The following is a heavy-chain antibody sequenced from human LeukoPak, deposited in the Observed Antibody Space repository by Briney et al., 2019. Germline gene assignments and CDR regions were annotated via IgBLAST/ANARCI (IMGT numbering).Heavy chain of an antibody. J-gene: IGHJ4*02. V-gene: IGHV1-2*06. D-gene: IGHD4/OR15-4a*01. CDR1: GYTFTDYY. CDR2: ISPNSGAT. Sequence: GASVRVSCKASGYTFTDYYVHWVRLVPGQGLEWMGRISPNSGATNYAEKFRGRVTMARDTSINTVYMEMGSLRSDDTAVYYCARDLWGWGSDYLDYWGQGTLVTVSS. CDR3: ARDLWGWGSDYLDY.